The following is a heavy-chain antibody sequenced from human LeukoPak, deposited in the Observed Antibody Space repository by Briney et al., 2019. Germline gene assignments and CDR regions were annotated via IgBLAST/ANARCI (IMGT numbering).Heavy chain of an antibody. Sequence: SVKVSCKASGGTFSSYAISWVRQAPGQGLEWMGRIIPILGIANYAQKFQGRVTITADKSTSTAYMELSSLRSEDTAVYYCARGREIGSIGGAFDIWGQGTMVTVSS. CDR2: IIPILGIA. V-gene: IGHV1-69*04. D-gene: IGHD1-26*01. J-gene: IGHJ3*02. CDR3: ARGREIGSIGGAFDI. CDR1: GGTFSSYA.